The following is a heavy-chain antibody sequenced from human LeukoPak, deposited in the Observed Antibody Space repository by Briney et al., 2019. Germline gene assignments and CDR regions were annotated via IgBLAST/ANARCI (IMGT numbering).Heavy chain of an antibody. CDR2: IGTAGDT. Sequence: GGSLRLSCAASGFTFSSYDMHWVRQATGKGLEWVSGIGTAGDTYYPGSAKGRFTISRENAKNSLYLQMNSLRAGDTAVYYCARADKFFGELLEWGQGTLVTVSP. CDR3: ARADKFFGELLE. V-gene: IGHV3-13*04. J-gene: IGHJ4*02. CDR1: GFTFSSYD. D-gene: IGHD3-10*01.